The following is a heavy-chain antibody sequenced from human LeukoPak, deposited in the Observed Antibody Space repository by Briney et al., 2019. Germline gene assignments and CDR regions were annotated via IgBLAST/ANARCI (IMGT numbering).Heavy chain of an antibody. V-gene: IGHV3-21*01. CDR1: GFTFSSYS. CDR3: ARDVDGIAAGE. D-gene: IGHD6-13*01. Sequence: GGSLRLSCAASGFTFSSYSMNWVRQAPGKGLEWVSSISSSSSYIYYADSVKGRFTISRDNAKNSLYLQMNSLRAEDTAVYYCARDVDGIAAGEWGQGTLVTVSS. J-gene: IGHJ4*02. CDR2: ISSSSSYI.